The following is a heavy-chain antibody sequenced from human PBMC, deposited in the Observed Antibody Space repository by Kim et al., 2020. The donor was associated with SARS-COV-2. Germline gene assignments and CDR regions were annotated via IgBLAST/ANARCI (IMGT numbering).Heavy chain of an antibody. CDR3: ARGGDYYGSGSWRY. CDR1: GGSFSGYY. V-gene: IGHV4-34*01. Sequence: SETLSLTCAVYGGSFSGYYWSWIRQPPGKGLEWIGEINHSGSTNYNPSLKSRVTISVDTSKNQFSLKLSSVTAADTAVYYCARGGDYYGSGSWRYWGQGT. J-gene: IGHJ4*02. CDR2: INHSGST. D-gene: IGHD3-10*01.